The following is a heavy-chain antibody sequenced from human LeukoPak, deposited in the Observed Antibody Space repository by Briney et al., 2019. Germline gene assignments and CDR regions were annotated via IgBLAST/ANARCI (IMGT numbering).Heavy chain of an antibody. D-gene: IGHD1-1*01. CDR1: GYIFTGYY. CDR3: ARHSLPGTTPFDY. V-gene: IGHV1-2*02. J-gene: IGHJ4*01. CDR2: INPNSGGT. Sequence: GSVTVSCKASGYIFTGYYMHWVRPAPGQGLEWMGWINPNSGGTNYAQKFQGRVTMTRDTSINTAYMELSRLRSDDTAVYYCARHSLPGTTPFDYWGEGTLATVSS.